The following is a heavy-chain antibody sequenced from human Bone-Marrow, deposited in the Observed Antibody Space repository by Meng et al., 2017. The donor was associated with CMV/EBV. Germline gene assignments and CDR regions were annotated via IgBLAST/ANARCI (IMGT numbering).Heavy chain of an antibody. CDR1: GGSFSGYY. CDR2: INHSGST. D-gene: IGHD6-19*01. V-gene: IGHV4-34*01. CDR3: ARGRSSGRYEAFWYYGMDV. Sequence: SETLSLTCAVYGGSFSGYYWSWIRQPPGKGLEWIGEINHSGSTNYNPSLKSRVTISVDTSKNQFSLKLSSVTAADTAVYYCARGRSSGRYEAFWYYGMDVWGQGTTVTVSS. J-gene: IGHJ6*02.